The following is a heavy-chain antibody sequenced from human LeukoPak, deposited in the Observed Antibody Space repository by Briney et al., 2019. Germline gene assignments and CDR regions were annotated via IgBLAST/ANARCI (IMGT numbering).Heavy chain of an antibody. CDR3: SKRGPNTGWHLFDH. CDR2: INEVGDAT. V-gene: IGHV3-23*01. D-gene: IGHD6-19*01. CDR1: GFTFSYYA. J-gene: IGHJ5*02. Sequence: PGGALRLSCAVSGFTFSYYAMSWVRQTPARGLEWVSSINEVGDATNYVDSVRGRFTVSRDNSKNTLYLQLNSLRAEDTALYYCSKRGPNTGWHLFDHWGPGTLVTVS.